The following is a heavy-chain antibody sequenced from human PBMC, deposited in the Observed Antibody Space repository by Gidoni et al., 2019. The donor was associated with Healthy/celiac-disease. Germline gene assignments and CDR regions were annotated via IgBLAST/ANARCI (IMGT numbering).Heavy chain of an antibody. V-gene: IGHV4-61*01. Sequence: QVQLQESGPGLVKPSETLSLTCTVSGGSVSSGSYYWSWIRQPPGKGLEWIGYIYYSGSTNYNPSLKSRVTISVDTSKNQFSLKLSSVTAADTAVYYCARVPWYYDSSGYLYYYGMDVWGQGTTVTVSS. J-gene: IGHJ6*02. CDR1: GGSVSSGSYY. CDR2: IYYSGST. CDR3: ARVPWYYDSSGYLYYYGMDV. D-gene: IGHD3-22*01.